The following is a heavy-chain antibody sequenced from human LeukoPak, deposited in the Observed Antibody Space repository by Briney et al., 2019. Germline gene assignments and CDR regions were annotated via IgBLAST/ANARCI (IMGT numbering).Heavy chain of an antibody. CDR3: ASGYYDSSGKFDY. D-gene: IGHD3-22*01. CDR1: GYSFTSYH. J-gene: IGHJ4*02. V-gene: IGHV1-69*13. CDR2: IIPIFGTA. Sequence: GASVKVSCKASGYSFTSYHMHWVRQAPGQGLEWMGGIIPIFGTANYAQKFQGRVTITADESTSTAYMELSSLRSEDTAVYYCASGYYDSSGKFDYWGQGTLVTVSS.